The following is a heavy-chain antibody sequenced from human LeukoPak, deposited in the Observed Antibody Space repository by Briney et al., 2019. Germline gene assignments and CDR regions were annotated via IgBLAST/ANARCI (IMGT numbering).Heavy chain of an antibody. Sequence: GASVTVSCKASGYTFTSYAMHWVRQAPGQRLEWMGWINAGNGNTKYSQEFQGRVTMTRDTSTSTVYMELSSLRSEDTAVYYCARTRLGGSTSSHWFDPWGQGTLVTVSS. J-gene: IGHJ5*02. V-gene: IGHV1-3*03. CDR1: GYTFTSYA. CDR2: INAGNGNT. D-gene: IGHD2-2*01. CDR3: ARTRLGGSTSSHWFDP.